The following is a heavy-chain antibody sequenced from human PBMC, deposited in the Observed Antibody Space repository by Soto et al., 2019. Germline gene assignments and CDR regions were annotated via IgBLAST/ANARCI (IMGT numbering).Heavy chain of an antibody. CDR1: GGSFSTGGYY. D-gene: IGHD1-26*01. J-gene: IGHJ4*02. CDR2: FYYSGST. CDR3: VTVPWKVIVVN. Sequence: SETLSLTCAVHGGSFSTGGYYWNWIRQHPGKGLEWIGYFYYSGSTYYNPSLKSRVTISVNTLFLHMNSLETEDTAMYYCVTVPWKVIVVNWGQGTLVTVSS. V-gene: IGHV4-31*11.